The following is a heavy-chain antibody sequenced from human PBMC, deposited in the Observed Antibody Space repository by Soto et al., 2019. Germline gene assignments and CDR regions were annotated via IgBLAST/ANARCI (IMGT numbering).Heavy chain of an antibody. Sequence: GGSLRLSCTASGFTFGDYAMSWVRQAPGKGLEWVGFIRSKAYGGTTEYAASVKGRFTISRDDSKSIAYLQMNSLKTEDTAVYYCTTPSGPGCSSTSCYYYFDYWGQGTLVTVSS. CDR1: GFTFGDYA. CDR2: IRSKAYGGTT. V-gene: IGHV3-49*04. D-gene: IGHD2-2*01. CDR3: TTPSGPGCSSTSCYYYFDY. J-gene: IGHJ4*02.